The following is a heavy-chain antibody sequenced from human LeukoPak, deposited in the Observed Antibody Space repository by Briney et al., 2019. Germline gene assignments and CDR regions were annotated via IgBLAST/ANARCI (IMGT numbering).Heavy chain of an antibody. Sequence: PSETLSLTCTVSGGSISSYYWSWIRQPPGKGLEWIGYIYYSGSTNYNPSLKSRVTISVDTSKNQFSLKLCSVTAADTAVYYCARAAYYCGSTSCPLPWFDPWGQGTLVTVSS. CDR1: GGSISSYY. J-gene: IGHJ5*02. D-gene: IGHD2-2*01. CDR3: ARAAYYCGSTSCPLPWFDP. CDR2: IYYSGST. V-gene: IGHV4-59*01.